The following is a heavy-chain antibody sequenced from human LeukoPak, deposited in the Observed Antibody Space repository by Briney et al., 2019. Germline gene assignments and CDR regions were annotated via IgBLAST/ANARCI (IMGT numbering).Heavy chain of an antibody. D-gene: IGHD1-26*01. CDR2: INPSGEIT. Sequence: VASVTVSCKASGYTFTNYYIHWVRQAPGQGLEWMGRINPSGEITTYAQKFQGRVSMTRDTSTSTVYMALSSLRSEDMAVYYSARGYEVGSYDYWGQGTLVTVS. CDR1: GYTFTNYY. CDR3: ARGYEVGSYDY. J-gene: IGHJ4*02. V-gene: IGHV1-46*01.